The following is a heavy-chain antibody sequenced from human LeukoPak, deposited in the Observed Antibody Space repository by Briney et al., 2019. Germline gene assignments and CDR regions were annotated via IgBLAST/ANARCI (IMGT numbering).Heavy chain of an antibody. Sequence: PSETLSLTCAVYGGSFSGYYWSWIRQPPGKGLEWIGEINHSGSTNYNPSLKSRVTISVDTSKNQFSLKLSSVTAADTAVYYCARERAVAAAGLFDYWGQGTLVTVSS. CDR3: ARERAVAAAGLFDY. CDR1: GGSFSGYY. V-gene: IGHV4-34*01. J-gene: IGHJ4*02. CDR2: INHSGST. D-gene: IGHD6-13*01.